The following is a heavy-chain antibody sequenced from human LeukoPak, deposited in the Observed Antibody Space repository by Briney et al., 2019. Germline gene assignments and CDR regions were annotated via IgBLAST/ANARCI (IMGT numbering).Heavy chain of an antibody. J-gene: IGHJ3*02. CDR3: ARDKDSSSWSILPDAFDI. D-gene: IGHD6-13*01. CDR2: ISSSSSTI. CDR1: GFTFSSYS. V-gene: IGHV3-48*04. Sequence: PGGSLRLSCAASGFTFSSYSMNWVRQAPGKGLEWVSYISSSSSTIYYADSVKGRFTISRDNAKNSLYLQMNSLRAEDTAVYYCARDKDSSSWSILPDAFDIWGQGTMVTVSS.